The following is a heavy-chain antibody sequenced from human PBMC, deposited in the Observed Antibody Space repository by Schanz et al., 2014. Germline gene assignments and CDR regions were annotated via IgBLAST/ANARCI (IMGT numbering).Heavy chain of an antibody. D-gene: IGHD3-10*01. V-gene: IGHV1-2*06. Sequence: QAQLVQSGAEVKRSGASVKISCKASRYDFRDYYVQWVRQAPGYGLEWVGRMNPKNGATIYAQKFQGRVFMARDTFTSTAYMEVRSLRHDDTALYYCARVLYFGPGIAYYGVDVWGQGTAVSVS. CDR1: RYDFRDYY. CDR3: ARVLYFGPGIAYYGVDV. CDR2: MNPKNGAT. J-gene: IGHJ6*02.